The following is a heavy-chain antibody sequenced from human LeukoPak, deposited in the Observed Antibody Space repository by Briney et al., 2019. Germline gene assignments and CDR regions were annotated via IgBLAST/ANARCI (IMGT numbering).Heavy chain of an antibody. Sequence: PSETLSLTCIVSGGSISSSSYYWGWIRQPPGKGLEWSGSIYYSGSTYYNPSLKSRVTISVDTSKNQFSLKLSSVTAADTAVYYCARDLNWNYVSSVTGNWFDPWGQGTLVTVSS. V-gene: IGHV4-39*02. D-gene: IGHD1-7*01. CDR3: ARDLNWNYVSSVTGNWFDP. J-gene: IGHJ5*02. CDR1: GGSISSSSYY. CDR2: IYYSGST.